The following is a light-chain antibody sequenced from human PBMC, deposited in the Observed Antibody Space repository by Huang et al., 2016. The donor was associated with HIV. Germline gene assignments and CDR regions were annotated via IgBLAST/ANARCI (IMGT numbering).Light chain of an antibody. CDR1: QSISSY. J-gene: IGKJ5*01. CDR3: QQSYSTASS. V-gene: IGKV1-39*01. Sequence: DIQMTQSPSSLSASVGDRVTITCRASQSISSYLNWYQQQSGKAPKLLIYAASSLQSGVPSRFSGRGSGTDFTLPISSLQPEDFATYYCQQSYSTASSFGQGTRLEIK. CDR2: AAS.